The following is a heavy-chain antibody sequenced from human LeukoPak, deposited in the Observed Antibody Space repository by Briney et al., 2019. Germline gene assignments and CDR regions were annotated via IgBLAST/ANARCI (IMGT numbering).Heavy chain of an antibody. D-gene: IGHD6-19*01. CDR2: INPSGGST. CDR1: GYTFTSYY. CDR3: AREAVAGTGGDYYYYMDV. Sequence: ASVKVSCKASGYTFTSYYMHWVRQAPGQGLEWMGIINPSGGSTSYAQKFQGRVTMTRDMSTSTVYMELSSLGSEDTAVYYCAREAVAGTGGDYYYYMDVWGKGTTVTVSS. V-gene: IGHV1-46*01. J-gene: IGHJ6*03.